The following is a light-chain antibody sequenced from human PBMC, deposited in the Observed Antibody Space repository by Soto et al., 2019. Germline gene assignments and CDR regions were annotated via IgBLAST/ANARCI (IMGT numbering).Light chain of an antibody. CDR2: EVS. CDR1: SSDVGGYNY. CDR3: SSYTSSSTFYV. J-gene: IGLJ1*01. Sequence: QSVLTQPASVSGSPGQSITISCTGTSSDVGGYNYVSWYQQHPGKAPKLMIYEVSNRPSGVSNRFSGSKSGNTASLTISGLQAGDEADYYCSSYTSSSTFYVFGTGTKVT. V-gene: IGLV2-14*01.